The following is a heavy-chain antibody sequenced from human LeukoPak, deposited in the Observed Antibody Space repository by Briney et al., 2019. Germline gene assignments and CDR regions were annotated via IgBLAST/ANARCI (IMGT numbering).Heavy chain of an antibody. Sequence: SETLSLTCTVSGGSISSSSYYWGWIRQPPGKGLEWIGSIYYSGSTYYNPSLKSRVTISVDTSKNQFSLKLSSVTAADTAVYYCARQDRGVRGANDAFDIWGQGTMVTVSS. D-gene: IGHD3-10*01. J-gene: IGHJ3*02. V-gene: IGHV4-39*01. CDR2: IYYSGST. CDR1: GGSISSSSYY. CDR3: ARQDRGVRGANDAFDI.